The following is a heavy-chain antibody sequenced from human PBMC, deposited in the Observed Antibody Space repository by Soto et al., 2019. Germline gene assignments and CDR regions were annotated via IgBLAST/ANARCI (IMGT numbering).Heavy chain of an antibody. J-gene: IGHJ6*02. CDR3: ARDYLDCSGGSCYSFLGMDV. CDR2: ISAYNGNT. CDR1: GYTFTSYG. D-gene: IGHD2-15*01. V-gene: IGHV1-18*01. Sequence: GASVKVSCKASGYTFTSYGISWVRQAPGQGLEWMGGISAYNGNTNYAQKLQGRVTMTTDTSTSTAYMELSSLRSEDTAVYYCARDYLDCSGGSCYSFLGMDVWGQGTTVTVSS.